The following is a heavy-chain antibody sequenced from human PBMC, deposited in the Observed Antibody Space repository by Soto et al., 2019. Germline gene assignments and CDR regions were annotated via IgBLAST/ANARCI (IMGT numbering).Heavy chain of an antibody. CDR1: GFTFSYYG. Sequence: GASLRLSXAASGFTFSYYGMHWVRQAPGRGLEWLAVISYDGSSKYYADSVKGRFTISRDNSKNTLYLQMSSLRTADTAVYSCAKDTSRVGSTRGPFDCGGQGTLVTVSS. V-gene: IGHV3-30*18. D-gene: IGHD1-26*01. J-gene: IGHJ4*02. CDR2: ISYDGSSK. CDR3: AKDTSRVGSTRGPFDC.